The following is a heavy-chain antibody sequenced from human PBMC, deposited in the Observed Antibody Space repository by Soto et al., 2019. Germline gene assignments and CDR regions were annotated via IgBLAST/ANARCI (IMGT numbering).Heavy chain of an antibody. CDR1: GGSFSGYY. D-gene: IGHD5-18*01. J-gene: IGHJ6*04. CDR2: INHSGGT. CDR3: ARNGYSYGYEFKYYYYYYGMDV. Sequence: KTSETLSLTCAVYGGSFSGYYWSWIRQPPGKGLEWIGEINHSGGTNYNPSLKSRVTISVDTSKNQFSLKLSSVTAADTAVYYCARNGYSYGYEFKYYYYYYGMDVWGEGTTVTSPQ. V-gene: IGHV4-34*01.